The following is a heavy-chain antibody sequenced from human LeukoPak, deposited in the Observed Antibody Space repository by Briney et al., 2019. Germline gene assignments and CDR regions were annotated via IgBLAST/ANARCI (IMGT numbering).Heavy chain of an antibody. CDR3: ARARRGLADSNYDYVWGSYRQLLGTLDY. CDR1: GGSFSGYY. J-gene: IGHJ4*02. CDR2: IYHSGST. V-gene: IGHV4-34*01. D-gene: IGHD3-16*02. Sequence: PSETLSLTCAVYGGSFSGYYWSWIRQPPGKGLEWIGSIYHSGSTYYNPSLKSRVTISVDTSKNHFSLRLSSVTAADTAVYYCARARRGLADSNYDYVWGSYRQLLGTLDYWGQGTLVTVSS.